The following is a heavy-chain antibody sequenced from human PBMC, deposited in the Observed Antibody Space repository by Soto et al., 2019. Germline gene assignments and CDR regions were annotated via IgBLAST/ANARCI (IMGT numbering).Heavy chain of an antibody. J-gene: IGHJ3*02. CDR1: GYTFTSYG. CDR3: ARGIGVAGHDAFDI. CDR2: ISAYNGNT. V-gene: IGHV1-18*01. D-gene: IGHD6-19*01. Sequence: ASVKVSCKASGYTFTSYGISWVRQVPGQGLEWMGWISAYNGNTNYAQKLQGRVTMTTDTSTSTAYMELRSLRSDDTAVYYCARGIGVAGHDAFDIWGQGTMVTVSS.